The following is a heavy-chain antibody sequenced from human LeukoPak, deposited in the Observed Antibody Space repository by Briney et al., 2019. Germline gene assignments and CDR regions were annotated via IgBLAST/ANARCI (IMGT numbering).Heavy chain of an antibody. D-gene: IGHD2-8*01. Sequence: GGSLRLSCAASGFTFSGYSMTWGREAPGKGLEWVSEISSSGDRTYYPDSVKGRFTISRDNSKNTVYLQMTSLRAEDTAIYYCARRINGALDYWGQGTLVTVSS. J-gene: IGHJ4*02. CDR2: ISSSGDRT. V-gene: IGHV3-23*01. CDR1: GFTFSGYS. CDR3: ARRINGALDY.